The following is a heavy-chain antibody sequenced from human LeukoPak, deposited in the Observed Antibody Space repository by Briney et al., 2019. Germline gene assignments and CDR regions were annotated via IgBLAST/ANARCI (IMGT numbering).Heavy chain of an antibody. CDR3: ATSPVISRD. D-gene: IGHD2-21*01. CDR2: IYSDVRRI. J-gene: IGHJ4*02. V-gene: IGHV3-74*03. CDR1: GFTFSDYW. Sequence: GGSLRLSCAASGFTFSDYWMHWVRQAPGMGLEWVARIYSDVRRIKYADSVKGRFTISRDNAKNTLYLQMNALRVEDTAVYYCATSPVISRDWGQGTLVTVSS.